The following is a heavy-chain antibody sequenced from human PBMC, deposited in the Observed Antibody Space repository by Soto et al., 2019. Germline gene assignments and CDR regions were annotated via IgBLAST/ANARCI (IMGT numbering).Heavy chain of an antibody. CDR3: ARVGYCSGGSCYRGGFDY. Sequence: QVQLQQWGAGLLKPSETLSLTCAVYGGSFSGYYWSWIRQPPGKGLEWIGEINHSGSTNYNPSLKSRATISVDTSKNQFSLKLSSVTVADTAVYYCARVGYCSGGSCYRGGFDYWGQGTLVTVSS. J-gene: IGHJ4*02. V-gene: IGHV4-34*01. D-gene: IGHD2-15*01. CDR1: GGSFSGYY. CDR2: INHSGST.